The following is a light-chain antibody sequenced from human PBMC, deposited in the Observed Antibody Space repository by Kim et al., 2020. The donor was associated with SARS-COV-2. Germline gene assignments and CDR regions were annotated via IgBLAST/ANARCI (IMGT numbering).Light chain of an antibody. J-gene: IGKJ1*01. CDR1: QNIADY. Sequence: DIQMTQSPSSLSASVGDRVSITCRTSQNIADYLNWYHQKPGKAPKLLIYAASSLQSGVPSRFSGSGSGTDFTLTISNLQPEDFATYYCQQSYSTPRTFGHGTKVEI. CDR2: AAS. V-gene: IGKV1-39*01. CDR3: QQSYSTPRT.